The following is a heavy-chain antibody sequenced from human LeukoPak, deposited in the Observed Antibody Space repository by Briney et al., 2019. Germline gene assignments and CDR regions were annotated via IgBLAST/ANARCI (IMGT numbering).Heavy chain of an antibody. J-gene: IGHJ3*02. CDR3: AREQEVPAAAWRDAFDI. D-gene: IGHD2-2*01. CDR2: IYHSGST. V-gene: IGHV4-59*01. Sequence: SETLSLTCTVSGVSITSYFWSWIRQPPGRGLEWIGYIYHSGSTNSNPSLKSRVSISLDTSKNQFSLKLSSVTAADTAVYYCAREQEVPAAAWRDAFDIWGQGTMVTVSS. CDR1: GVSITSYF.